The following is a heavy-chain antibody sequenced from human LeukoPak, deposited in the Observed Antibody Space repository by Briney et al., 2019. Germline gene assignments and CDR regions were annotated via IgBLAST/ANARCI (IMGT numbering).Heavy chain of an antibody. CDR3: ARRVGGMDV. CDR2: ISYDGSNK. V-gene: IGHV3-30-3*01. Sequence: PGGFLRLSCAASGFTFSSYAMHWVRQAPGKGLEWVAVISYDGSNKYYADSVKGRFTISRDNSKNTLYLQMNSLRAEDTAVYYCARRVGGMDVWGQGTTVTVSS. CDR1: GFTFSSYA. J-gene: IGHJ6*02.